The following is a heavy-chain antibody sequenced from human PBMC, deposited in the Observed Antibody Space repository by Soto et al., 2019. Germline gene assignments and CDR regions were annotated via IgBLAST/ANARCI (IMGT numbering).Heavy chain of an antibody. V-gene: IGHV4-4*02. D-gene: IGHD6-25*01. CDR1: GDSIISDKW. Sequence: PSETLSLTWAVSGDSIISDKWWSWVRQAPGKGLEWIGEIHHSGNSNYNPSLKTRVIISVDRSKNQFSLNLSSVTDADTAVYFCARGERQQQRDFWGQGTLVTVSS. J-gene: IGHJ4*02. CDR3: ARGERQQQRDF. CDR2: IHHSGNS.